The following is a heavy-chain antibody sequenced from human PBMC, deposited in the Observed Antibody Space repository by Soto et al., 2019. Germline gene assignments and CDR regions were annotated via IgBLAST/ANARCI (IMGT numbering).Heavy chain of an antibody. CDR2: MWFGGTNT. CDR3: AKDDSYGGTNFDF. V-gene: IGHV3-NL1*01. Sequence: PGGSLRLSCTASGFTFNNYGMDWVRQAPGKGLEWVSAMWFGGTNTHYTDSVNGRFTISRDNSKNTLYLQMSSLRAEDTAKYYCAKDDSYGGTNFDFWGQGTLVTVYS. J-gene: IGHJ4*02. CDR1: GFTFNNYG. D-gene: IGHD5-18*01.